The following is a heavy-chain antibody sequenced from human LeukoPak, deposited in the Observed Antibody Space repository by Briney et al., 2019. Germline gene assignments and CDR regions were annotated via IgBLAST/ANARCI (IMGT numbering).Heavy chain of an antibody. CDR3: ARDFSGYLDY. CDR1: GFTFSSYA. V-gene: IGHV3-74*01. CDR2: IYIDVTTT. Sequence: GGSLRLSCAASGFTFSSYAMSWVRQAPGKGLVWVSRIYIDVTTTIYADSVRGRFTISRDNAKNTLYLQMNSLRAEDTAVYYCARDFSGYLDYWGQGTLVTVSS. D-gene: IGHD3-22*01. J-gene: IGHJ4*02.